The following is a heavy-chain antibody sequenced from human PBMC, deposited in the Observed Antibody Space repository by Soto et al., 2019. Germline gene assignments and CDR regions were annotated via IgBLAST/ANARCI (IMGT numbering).Heavy chain of an antibody. D-gene: IGHD5-12*01. CDR2: IMPIFGTV. CDR1: GGTFSNYE. J-gene: IGHJ4*02. CDR3: ARAPYIVSTGEPTVVGTPFDY. Sequence: SVKVSCKASGGTFSNYEISWVRQAPGQGPEWMGGIMPIFGTVKYAQKFQGRVTLTADESTTTAYMELSSLRSEDTAVYYCARAPYIVSTGEPTVVGTPFDYWGQGTLVTVSS. V-gene: IGHV1-69*13.